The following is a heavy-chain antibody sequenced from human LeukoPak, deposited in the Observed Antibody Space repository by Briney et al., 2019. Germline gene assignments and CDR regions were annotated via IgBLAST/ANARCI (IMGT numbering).Heavy chain of an antibody. CDR1: GGSFSTYY. D-gene: IGHD4-17*01. J-gene: IGHJ4*02. V-gene: IGHV4-34*01. CDR3: AKAAHDFGDSGALMW. CDR2: INHSGST. Sequence: PSETLSLTCAVYGGSFSTYYLSWIRQPPGKGLEWIGEINHSGSTNYNPSLKSRVTISVDTSKNQFSLRLSSVTAADAAVYYCAKAAHDFGDSGALMWWGQGTLVTVSS.